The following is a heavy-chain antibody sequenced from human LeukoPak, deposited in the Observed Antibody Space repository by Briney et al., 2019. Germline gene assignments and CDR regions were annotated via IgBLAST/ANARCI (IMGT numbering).Heavy chain of an antibody. J-gene: IGHJ6*02. CDR2: INPSGGST. Sequence: ASVTVSCKASGYTFTSYYMHWVRQAPGQGLEWMGIINPSGGSTSYAQKFQGRVTMTRDTSTSTVYMVLSSLRSEDTAVYYCARDRWDSLGCYGMDVWGQGTTVTVSS. V-gene: IGHV1-46*01. CDR3: ARDRWDSLGCYGMDV. D-gene: IGHD7-27*01. CDR1: GYTFTSYY.